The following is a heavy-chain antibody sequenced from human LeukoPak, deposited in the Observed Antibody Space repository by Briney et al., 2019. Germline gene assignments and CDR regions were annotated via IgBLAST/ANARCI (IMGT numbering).Heavy chain of an antibody. CDR3: ARVRYFDY. Sequence: GGSLRLSCVASGFTFSSYWMSWVRQAPGKGLEWVANIKQDGSEKYYVDSVKGRFTISRDNAKNSLYLQMNSLRAEDTAVYYCARVRYFDYWGQGTLVTVSS. D-gene: IGHD3-9*01. CDR1: GFTFSSYW. J-gene: IGHJ4*02. CDR2: IKQDGSEK. V-gene: IGHV3-7*01.